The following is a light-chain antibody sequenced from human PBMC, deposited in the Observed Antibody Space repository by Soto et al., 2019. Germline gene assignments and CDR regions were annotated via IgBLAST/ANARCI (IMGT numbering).Light chain of an antibody. CDR1: QSVSSSY. CDR3: QHYDSSLIT. Sequence: EIVLTQSPGTLSLAPGERATLSCRASQSVSSSYLAWYQQKPGQAPRLLIYGASSRATGIPDRFSGSGSGTDFTLTISRLEPEDYAVYYCQHYDSSLITFGQGTRLEIK. J-gene: IGKJ5*01. V-gene: IGKV3-20*01. CDR2: GAS.